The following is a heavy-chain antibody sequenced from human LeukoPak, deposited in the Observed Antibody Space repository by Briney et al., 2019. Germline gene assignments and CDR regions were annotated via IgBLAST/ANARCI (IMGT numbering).Heavy chain of an antibody. V-gene: IGHV3-48*01. CDR1: GFTFSSYS. CDR3: AREGGYCSSTSCPPPGDY. J-gene: IGHJ4*02. CDR2: ISSSSSTI. Sequence: TGGSLRLSCAASGFTFSSYSMNWVRQAPGKGLEWVSYISSSSSTIYYADSVKGRFTISRDNAKNSLYLQMNSLRAEDTAVYYCAREGGYCSSTSCPPPGDYWGQGTLVTVSS. D-gene: IGHD2-2*01.